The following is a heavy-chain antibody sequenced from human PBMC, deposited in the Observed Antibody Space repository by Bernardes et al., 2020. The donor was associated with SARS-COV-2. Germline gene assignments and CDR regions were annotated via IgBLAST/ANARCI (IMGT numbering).Heavy chain of an antibody. CDR2: IYWNDIK. D-gene: IGHD2-2*01. Sequence: SGPTLVKPTQTLTLTCTFSGFSLSTSGVGLGWVRQPPGKTLEWLALIYWNDIKRYSPSLKSRLTITKDTSKNQVVLTMTNMDPADTATYYCARQTYCSSADCYAFGMWGQGTVVTVSS. J-gene: IGHJ3*02. CDR1: GFSLSTSGVG. CDR3: ARQTYCSSADCYAFGM. V-gene: IGHV2-5*01.